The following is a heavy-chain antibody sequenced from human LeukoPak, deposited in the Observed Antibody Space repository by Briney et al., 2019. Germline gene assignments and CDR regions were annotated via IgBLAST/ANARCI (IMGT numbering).Heavy chain of an antibody. V-gene: IGHV4-34*01. Sequence: KRSETLSLTCAVYGGSFSGYCWSWIRQPPGKGLEWIGEINHSGSTNYNPSLKSRVTISVDTSKNQFSLKLSSVTAAGTAVYYCARGRASRFWSGYYTDYWGRGTLVTVSS. CDR3: ARGRASRFWSGYYTDY. CDR2: INHSGST. CDR1: GGSFSGYC. D-gene: IGHD3-3*01. J-gene: IGHJ4*02.